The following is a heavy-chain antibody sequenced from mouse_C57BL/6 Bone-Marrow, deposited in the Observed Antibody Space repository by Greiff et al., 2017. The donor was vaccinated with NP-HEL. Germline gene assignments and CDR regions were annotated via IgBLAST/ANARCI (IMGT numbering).Heavy chain of an antibody. Sequence: EVKLQESGGGLVKPGGSLKLSCAASGFTFSSYAMSWVRQTPEKRLEWVATISDGGSYTYYPDNVKGRFTISRDNAKNNLYLQMSHLKSEDTAMYYCARAPSITTAPFAYWGQGTLVTVSA. V-gene: IGHV5-4*03. J-gene: IGHJ3*01. CDR2: ISDGGSYT. CDR1: GFTFSSYA. D-gene: IGHD1-1*01. CDR3: ARAPSITTAPFAY.